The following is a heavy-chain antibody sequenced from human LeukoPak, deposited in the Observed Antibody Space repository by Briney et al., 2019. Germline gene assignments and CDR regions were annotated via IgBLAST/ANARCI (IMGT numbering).Heavy chain of an antibody. J-gene: IGHJ4*02. D-gene: IGHD1-26*01. V-gene: IGHV3-23*01. Sequence: GFLRIFCASPGFTFSNYSKALVRQASRKGVEWVPSISTSGDRTYYADSVKGRFTISRDNSKNTLYLQMNSLRAEDTAEYYCARSAVGTSCCTAVDYWGQGTLVTVSS. CDR1: GFTFSNYS. CDR2: ISTSGDRT. CDR3: ARSAVGTSCCTAVDY.